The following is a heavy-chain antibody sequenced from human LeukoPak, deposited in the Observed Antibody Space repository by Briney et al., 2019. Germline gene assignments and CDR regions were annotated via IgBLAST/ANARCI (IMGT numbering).Heavy chain of an antibody. D-gene: IGHD4-17*01. V-gene: IGHV1-8*01. CDR1: GYTFTSYD. CDR2: MNPNSGNT. Sequence: ASVKVSCKASGYTFTSYDINWVRQATGQGLEWMGWMNPNSGNTGYAQKFQGRVTMTRNTSISTAYMELSSLRSEDTAVYYCASQLPLYGDYGYWGQGTLVTVSS. CDR3: ASQLPLYGDYGY. J-gene: IGHJ4*02.